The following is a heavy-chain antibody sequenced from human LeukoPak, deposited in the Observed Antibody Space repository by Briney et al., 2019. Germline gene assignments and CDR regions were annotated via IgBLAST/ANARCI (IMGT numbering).Heavy chain of an antibody. CDR3: ARGYKFGAS. J-gene: IGHJ4*02. CDR2: ISSSGSTM. Sequence: GGSLRLSCAVSGFTFSNYSMNWVRQVPGKGLEWVSYISSSGSTMYYADSVKGRFTISRDNAKNSLYLQMTSLRAEDTAVYFCARGYKFGASWGQGTLVTVSS. CDR1: GFTFSNYS. V-gene: IGHV3-48*04. D-gene: IGHD3-16*01.